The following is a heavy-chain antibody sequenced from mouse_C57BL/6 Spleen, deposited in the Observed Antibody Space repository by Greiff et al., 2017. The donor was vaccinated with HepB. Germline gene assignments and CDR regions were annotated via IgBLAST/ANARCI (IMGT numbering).Heavy chain of an antibody. Sequence: EVQLQQSGPELVKPGASVKISCKASGYTFTDYYMNWVKQSHGKSLEWIGDINPNNGGTSYNQKFKGKATLTVDKSSSTAYMELRSLTSEDSAVYYCARWEDYYGSSLYFDDWGQGTTLTVSS. D-gene: IGHD1-1*01. CDR3: ARWEDYYGSSLYFDD. V-gene: IGHV1-26*01. CDR1: GYTFTDYY. J-gene: IGHJ2*01. CDR2: INPNNGGT.